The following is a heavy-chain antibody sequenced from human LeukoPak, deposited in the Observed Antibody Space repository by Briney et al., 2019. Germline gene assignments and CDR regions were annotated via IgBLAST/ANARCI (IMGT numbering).Heavy chain of an antibody. D-gene: IGHD2/OR15-2a*01. Sequence: SETLSLTCTVSGGSFSNYFRGWIRQPPGRGLEWIGYVHNSGSTTYNPSLKSRGTIVLDTSRNQFSLKLSSVTAADTAVYYCARERLFYGAHGGWFDPWGQGTLVTVSS. J-gene: IGHJ5*02. CDR1: GGSFSNYF. V-gene: IGHV4-4*08. CDR2: VHNSGST. CDR3: ARERLFYGAHGGWFDP.